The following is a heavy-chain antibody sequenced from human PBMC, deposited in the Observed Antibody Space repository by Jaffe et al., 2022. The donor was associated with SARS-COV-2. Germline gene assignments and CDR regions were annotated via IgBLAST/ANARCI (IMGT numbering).Heavy chain of an antibody. CDR2: IYYSGST. D-gene: IGHD3-22*01. CDR3: ARHDSSGYYGPSIDY. CDR1: GGSISSSSYY. Sequence: QLQLQESGPGLVKPSETLSLTCTVSGGSISSSSYYWGWIRQPPGKGLEWIGSIYYSGSTYYNPSLKSRVTISVDTSKNQFSLKLSSVTAADTAVYYCARHDSSGYYGPSIDYWGQGTLVTVSS. V-gene: IGHV4-39*01. J-gene: IGHJ4*02.